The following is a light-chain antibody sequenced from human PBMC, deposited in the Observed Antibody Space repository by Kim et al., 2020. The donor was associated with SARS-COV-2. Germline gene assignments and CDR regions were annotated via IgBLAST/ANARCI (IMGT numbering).Light chain of an antibody. Sequence: LAPGERATLSCRASQGVSSYLAWYQQKPGQAPRLLIYDTSNRATGIPARFSGSGSGTDFTLSISSLEPDDFAIYYCQQRSNWPRTFGQGTKVDIK. CDR2: DTS. CDR1: QGVSSY. CDR3: QQRSNWPRT. J-gene: IGKJ1*01. V-gene: IGKV3-11*01.